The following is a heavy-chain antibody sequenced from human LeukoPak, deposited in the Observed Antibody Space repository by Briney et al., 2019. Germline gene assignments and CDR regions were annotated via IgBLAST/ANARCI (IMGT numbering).Heavy chain of an antibody. CDR2: ISYDGSNK. Sequence: GGSLRLSCAASGFTFSSYGMHWVRQAPGKGLEWVAVISYDGSNKYYADSVKGRFTISRDNSKNTLYLQMNSLRAEDTAVYYCAEKGRKWVVVVPAALDYWGQGTLVTVSS. CDR1: GFTFSSYG. V-gene: IGHV3-30*18. D-gene: IGHD2-2*01. J-gene: IGHJ4*02. CDR3: AEKGRKWVVVVPAALDY.